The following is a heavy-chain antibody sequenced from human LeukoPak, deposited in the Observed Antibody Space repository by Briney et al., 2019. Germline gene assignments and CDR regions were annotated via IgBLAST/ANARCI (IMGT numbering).Heavy chain of an antibody. CDR3: ARERDGYNYFDY. CDR1: GFTVSSNY. V-gene: IGHV3-53*01. Sequence: SGGSLRLSCAASGFTVSSNYMSWVRQAPGKGLEWVSVIYSGGSAYYADSVKGRFTISRDNSKNTLYLQMNSLRAEDTAVYYCARERDGYNYFDYWGQGTLVTVSS. J-gene: IGHJ4*02. D-gene: IGHD5-24*01. CDR2: IYSGGSA.